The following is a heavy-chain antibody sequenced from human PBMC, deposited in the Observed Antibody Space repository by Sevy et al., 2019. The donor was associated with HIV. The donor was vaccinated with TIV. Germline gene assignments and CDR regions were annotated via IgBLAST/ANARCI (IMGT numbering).Heavy chain of an antibody. D-gene: IGHD5-18*01. CDR3: AKGGEVVWVLDSYGFDY. V-gene: IGHV3-23*01. CDR2: ISGSGGST. Sequence: GGSLRLSCAASGFTFSSYAMSWVRQAPGKGLEWVSAISGSGGSTYYADSVKGRFTISRDNSKNTLYLQMNSLRAEDTAVYYCAKGGEVVWVLDSYGFDYWGQGTLVTVSS. CDR1: GFTFSSYA. J-gene: IGHJ4*02.